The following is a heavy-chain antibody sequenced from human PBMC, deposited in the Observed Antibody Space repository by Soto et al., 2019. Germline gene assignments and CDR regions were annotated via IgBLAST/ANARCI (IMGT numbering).Heavy chain of an antibody. CDR3: ARASGDYGGYYYFDY. CDR2: INPSGGST. V-gene: IGHV1-46*01. Sequence: ASVKVSCKASGYTFTSYYMHWVRQAPGQGLEWMGIINPSGGSTSYAQKFQGRVTMTRDTSTSTVYMELSSLRSEDTAVYYCARASGDYGGYYYFDYWGQGTLVTVSS. J-gene: IGHJ4*02. CDR1: GYTFTSYY. D-gene: IGHD4-17*01.